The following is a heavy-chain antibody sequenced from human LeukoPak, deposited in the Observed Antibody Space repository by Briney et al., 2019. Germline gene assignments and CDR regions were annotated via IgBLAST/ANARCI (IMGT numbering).Heavy chain of an antibody. V-gene: IGHV1-2*02. CDR3: AGSPEAGYSGYDFRGFDP. Sequence: ASVKVSCKASGYTFTGYYMHWVRRAPGQGLEWMGWINPNSGGTNYAQKFQGRVTMTRDTSISTAYMELSRLRSDDTAVYYCAGSPEAGYSGYDFRGFDPWGQGTLVTVSS. CDR2: INPNSGGT. J-gene: IGHJ5*02. D-gene: IGHD5-12*01. CDR1: GYTFTGYY.